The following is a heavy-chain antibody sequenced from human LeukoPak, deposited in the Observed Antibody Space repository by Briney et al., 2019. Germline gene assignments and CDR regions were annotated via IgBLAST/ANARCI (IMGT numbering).Heavy chain of an antibody. CDR3: AKEAGQDYGALDAFDI. CDR1: GFTFSIYS. J-gene: IGHJ3*02. D-gene: IGHD4-17*01. V-gene: IGHV3-21*01. CDR2: IGGSSTSI. Sequence: GGSLRLSCAASGFTFSIYSMNWVRQAPGKGLEWVSSIGGSSTSIYHADSVKGRFTVSRDNAKNSLYLQMNSLRAEDTAVYYCAKEAGQDYGALDAFDIWGQGTMVTVSS.